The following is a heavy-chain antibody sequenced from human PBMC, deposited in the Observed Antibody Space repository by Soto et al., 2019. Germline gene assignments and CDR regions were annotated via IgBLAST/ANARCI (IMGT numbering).Heavy chain of an antibody. V-gene: IGHV4-61*01. CDR1: GGSVSSASYY. CDR3: ASDHNYEDALGV. CDR2: VYYSGNT. Sequence: QVQLQESGPGLVKPSETLSLTCTVSGGSVSSASYYWNWIRLTPGKGLEWIGYVYYSGNTKYNPSLRSRLTISVDTSKNQFSLRLSSVTAADTAVYYCASDHNYEDALGVWGQGTAVIVSS. D-gene: IGHD4-4*01. J-gene: IGHJ6*02.